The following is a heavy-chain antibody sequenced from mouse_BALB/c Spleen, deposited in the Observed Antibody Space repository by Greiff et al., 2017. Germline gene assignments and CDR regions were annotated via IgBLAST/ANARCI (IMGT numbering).Heavy chain of an antibody. CDR1: GYTFTSYW. J-gene: IGHJ2*01. Sequence: VQLQQPGAELVKPGASVKLSCKASGYTFTSYWMHWVKQRPGQGLEWIGEIDPSDSYTNYNQKFKGKATLTVDKSSSTAYMQLSSLTSEDSAVYYCARGDYYGYPFDYWGQGTTLTVSS. D-gene: IGHD1-2*01. CDR2: IDPSDSYT. V-gene: IGHV1-69*02. CDR3: ARGDYYGYPFDY.